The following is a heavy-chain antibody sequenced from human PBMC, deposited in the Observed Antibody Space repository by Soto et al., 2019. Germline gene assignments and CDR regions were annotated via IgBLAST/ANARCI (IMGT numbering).Heavy chain of an antibody. CDR2: IRRNAYGGTT. V-gene: IGHV3-49*04. CDR1: GCTFCEYG. J-gene: IGHJ4*02. CDR3: TRAWRFDFDF. Sequence: SLRLSCTISGCTFCEYGLSWVRQGPGKGLEWVGFIRRNAYGGTTDYAASVKGRFTISRDDSKNFASLKTNSLRPEDSVLYYCTRAWRFDFDFWGPGTLVTVSS. D-gene: IGHD3-16*01.